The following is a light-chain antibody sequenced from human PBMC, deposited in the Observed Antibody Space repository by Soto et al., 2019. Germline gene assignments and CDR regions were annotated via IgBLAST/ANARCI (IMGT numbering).Light chain of an antibody. CDR2: GAS. V-gene: IGKV1-9*01. CDR1: QGISTF. Sequence: DIYMTQFQSSLSASVGDRVTITCRASQGISTFLAWYQQKPGKAPKLLIYGASTLQSGVPSRFSGSGSGTEFTLTISSLQPDDFATYYCQQYNSYPWTFGQGTKVDIK. J-gene: IGKJ1*01. CDR3: QQYNSYPWT.